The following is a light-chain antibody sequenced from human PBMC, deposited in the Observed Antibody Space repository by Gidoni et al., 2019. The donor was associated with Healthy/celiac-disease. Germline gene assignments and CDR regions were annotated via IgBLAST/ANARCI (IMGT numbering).Light chain of an antibody. V-gene: IGLV1-51*01. CDR3: GTWDSSLSAVV. J-gene: IGLJ2*01. CDR2: DTN. Sequence: QSVLTQPPSVSAAPGQKVTISCSGSSSNIGNNYVSWYQQLPGTAPKLLIYDTNKRPSGIPDRFSGSKSCTSATLVITGLQTGDEADYYCGTWDSSLSAVVFGGGTKLTV. CDR1: SSNIGNNY.